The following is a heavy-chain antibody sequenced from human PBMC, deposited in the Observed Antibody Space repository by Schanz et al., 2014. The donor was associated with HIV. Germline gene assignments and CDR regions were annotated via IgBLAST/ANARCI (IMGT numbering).Heavy chain of an antibody. D-gene: IGHD4-17*01. CDR3: AKGGFYGDYVSYYYGLDV. V-gene: IGHV3-33*06. CDR2: IWHDGSSK. CDR1: GFTFSSYG. J-gene: IGHJ6*02. Sequence: QVQLVESGGCVVQPGRSLRLSCAASGFTFSSYGMHWVRQAPGKGLEWVAVIWHDGSSKYYADSVKGRFTISRDNSKNTLYLQMNSLRAEDTAVYYCAKGGFYGDYVSYYYGLDVWGQGTTVTVSS.